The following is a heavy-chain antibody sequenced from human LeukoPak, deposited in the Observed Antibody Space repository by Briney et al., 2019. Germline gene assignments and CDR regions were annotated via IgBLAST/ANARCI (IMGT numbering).Heavy chain of an antibody. J-gene: IGHJ4*02. CDR1: KFTFSHYG. CDR3: ARDLDQLLIDY. V-gene: IGHV3-30*03. D-gene: IGHD2-2*01. CDR2: ISSDGSIK. Sequence: GGSLRLSCTASKFTFSHYGMQWVRQAPGKGLEWVAVISSDGSIKVYADSVKGRFTLSRDNSINTVDLQMNSLRAEDTAVYYCARDLDQLLIDYWGQGTLVTVSS.